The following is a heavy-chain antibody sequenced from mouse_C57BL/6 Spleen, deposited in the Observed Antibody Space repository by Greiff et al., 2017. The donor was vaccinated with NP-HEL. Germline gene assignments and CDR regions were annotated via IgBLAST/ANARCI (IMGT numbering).Heavy chain of an antibody. CDR3: ARHSSYYCDY. CDR2: INPGSGGT. V-gene: IGHV1-54*01. Sequence: VQLVESGAELVRPGTSVKVSCKASGYAFTNYLIEWVKQRPGQGLEWIGVINPGSGGTNYNEKFKGKATLTADKSSSTAYMQLSSLTSEDSAVYFCARHSSYYCDYWGQGTTLTVSS. J-gene: IGHJ2*01. D-gene: IGHD1-1*01. CDR1: GYAFTNYL.